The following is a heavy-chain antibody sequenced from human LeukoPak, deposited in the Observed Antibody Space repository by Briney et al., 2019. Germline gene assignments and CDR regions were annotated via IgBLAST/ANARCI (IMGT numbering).Heavy chain of an antibody. CDR1: GYTFTDYY. V-gene: IGHV1-2*02. CDR3: ARDTCNGGRCFNWFDP. CDR2: INPNGGGT. J-gene: IGHJ5*02. Sequence: ASVEVSCKASGYTFTDYYMHWVRQAPGQGLEWMGWINPNGGGTNYAQNFQGRVTMTRDTSISTAYMELSSLRSDDTAVYYCARDTCNGGRCFNWFDPWGQGTLVTVSS. D-gene: IGHD2-15*01.